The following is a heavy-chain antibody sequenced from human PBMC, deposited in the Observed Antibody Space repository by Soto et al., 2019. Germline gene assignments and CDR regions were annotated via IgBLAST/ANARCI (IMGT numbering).Heavy chain of an antibody. CDR2: VIPMFGTT. V-gene: IGHV1-69*01. J-gene: IGHJ6*02. CDR1: GGVFSNYA. CDR3: AKGLPPVIRGLGLSHHYYYISLNV. Sequence: QVQLVQPGAEVKKPGSSVKVSCKASGGVFSNYAFSWVRQAPGQGLEWMGGVIPMFGTTNYAQRFQDRLTITADESTSPAYMELTSLTSGEPAEYYCAKGLPPVIRGLGLSHHYYYISLNVWGQGTTVTVSS. D-gene: IGHD3-10*01.